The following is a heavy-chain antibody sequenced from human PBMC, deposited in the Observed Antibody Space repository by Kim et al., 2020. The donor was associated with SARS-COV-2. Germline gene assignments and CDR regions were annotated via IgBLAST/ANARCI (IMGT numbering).Heavy chain of an antibody. V-gene: IGHV3-11*06. CDR3: ARLWFGELTNWFDP. D-gene: IGHD3-10*01. J-gene: IGHJ5*02. Sequence: ADSVKGRFTISRDNAKNSLYLQMNSLGGEDTAVYYCARLWFGELTNWFDPWGQGTLVTVSS.